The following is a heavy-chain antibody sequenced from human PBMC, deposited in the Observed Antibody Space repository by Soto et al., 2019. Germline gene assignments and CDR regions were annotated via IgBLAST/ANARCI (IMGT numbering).Heavy chain of an antibody. V-gene: IGHV3-30*18. CDR1: GFSFRSYG. J-gene: IGHJ4*02. D-gene: IGHD6-13*01. CDR3: AKPVSSSWYLGFSFDY. Sequence: GGSLRLSCAASGFSFRSYGMHWVRQAPGKGLEWVAVISYDGSNKYYADSVKGRFTISRDNSKNTLYLQMNSLRAEDTAVYYCAKPVSSSWYLGFSFDYWGQGTLVTVSS. CDR2: ISYDGSNK.